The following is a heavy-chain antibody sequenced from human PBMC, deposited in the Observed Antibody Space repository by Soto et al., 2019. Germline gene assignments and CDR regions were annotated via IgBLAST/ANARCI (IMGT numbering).Heavy chain of an antibody. CDR2: IIPILGIA. CDR1: GGTFSSYT. D-gene: IGHD6-13*01. J-gene: IGHJ6*02. Sequence: GASVKVSCKASGGTFSSYTISWVRQAPGQGLEWMGRIIPILGIANYAQKFQGRVTITADKSTSTAYMELSSLRSEDTAVYYCARGFPEMYSSSWYDGMDVWGQGTTVTVSS. V-gene: IGHV1-69*02. CDR3: ARGFPEMYSSSWYDGMDV.